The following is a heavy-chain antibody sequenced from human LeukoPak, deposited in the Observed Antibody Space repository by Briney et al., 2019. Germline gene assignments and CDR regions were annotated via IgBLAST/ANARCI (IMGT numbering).Heavy chain of an antibody. V-gene: IGHV6-1*01. CDR3: ARGTPVGYCGGDCYSDWFDP. J-gene: IGHJ5*02. CDR1: GDSVSSNSAA. D-gene: IGHD2-21*02. CDR2: TYYRSKWYN. Sequence: SQTLSLTCAISGDSVSSNSAAWNWIRQSPSRGLEWLGRTYYRSKWYNDYAVSVKSRITINPDTSKNQFSLQLNSVTPEDTAVYYCARGTPVGYCGGDCYSDWFDPWGQGTLVTVSS.